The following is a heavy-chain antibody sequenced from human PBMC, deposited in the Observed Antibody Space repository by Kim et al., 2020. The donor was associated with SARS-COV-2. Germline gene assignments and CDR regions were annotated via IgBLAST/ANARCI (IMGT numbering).Heavy chain of an antibody. CDR1: GFTFSSYW. CDR3: ASLATGYVWDKFDY. J-gene: IGHJ4*02. V-gene: IGHV3-74*01. Sequence: GGSLRLSCVASGFTFSSYWMHWVRQAPGKGLVWVSRVNSDGSSTSYAHSVKGRFTISRNNARKTRYLQRNSPRAEDTAVYCCASLATGYVWDKFDYWGQGTLVTVSS. CDR2: VNSDGSST. D-gene: IGHD3-16*01.